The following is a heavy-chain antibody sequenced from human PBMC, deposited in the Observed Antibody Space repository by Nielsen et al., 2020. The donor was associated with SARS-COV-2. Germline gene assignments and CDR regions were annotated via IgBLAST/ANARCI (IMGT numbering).Heavy chain of an antibody. J-gene: IGHJ3*01. CDR3: ARGLDDSSGET. V-gene: IGHV1-18*01. D-gene: IGHD3-22*01. CDR1: GGTFSSYA. CDR2: ISAYNGNT. Sequence: ASVKVSCKASGGTFSSYAISWVRQAPGQGLEWMGWISAYNGNTNYAQKLQGRVTMTTDKSTSTAYMELSSLRSEDTAVYYCARGLDDSSGETWGQGTMVTVSS.